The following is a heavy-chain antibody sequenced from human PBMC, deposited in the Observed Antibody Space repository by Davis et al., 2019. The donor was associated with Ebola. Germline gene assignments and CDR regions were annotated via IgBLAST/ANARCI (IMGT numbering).Heavy chain of an antibody. D-gene: IGHD6-19*01. CDR3: AKDGRTRALADTDSYFDY. Sequence: GESLKISCAASGFTFSNYAMHWVRQAPGKGLEWVAFLWYDGTNKYYADSVKGRFTISRDNSKNTLFLQMNSLRVEDTAVYYCAKDGRTRALADTDSYFDYWGQGTLVTVSS. CDR1: GFTFSNYA. V-gene: IGHV3-30*02. CDR2: LWYDGTNK. J-gene: IGHJ4*02.